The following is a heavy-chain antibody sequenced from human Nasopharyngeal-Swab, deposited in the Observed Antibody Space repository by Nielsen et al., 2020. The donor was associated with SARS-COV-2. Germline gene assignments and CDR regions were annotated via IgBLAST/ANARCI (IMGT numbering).Heavy chain of an antibody. J-gene: IGHJ3*02. CDR3: ARSVGSFYGQGAFDI. D-gene: IGHD1-26*01. Sequence: SLKISCTTSGFTFGDYAMSWFRQAPGKGPEWVGFIRSKTYGGAPEYAASVKGRFTISRDGAESIAYLQMNSLETEDTGVYYCARSVGSFYGQGAFDIWGQGTMVTVSS. V-gene: IGHV3-49*01. CDR2: IRSKTYGGAP. CDR1: GFTFGDYA.